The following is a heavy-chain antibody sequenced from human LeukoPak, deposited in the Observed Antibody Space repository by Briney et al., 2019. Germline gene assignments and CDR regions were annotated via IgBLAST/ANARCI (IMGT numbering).Heavy chain of an antibody. Sequence: ASVKVSCKASGYTFTSYGISWVRQAPGQGLEWMGWISAYNGNTNYAQKLQGRVTMTTDTSTSTAYIELKSLRSDDTAVYYCARRYCSSNSCANCYYYMDVWGKGTTVTVSS. J-gene: IGHJ6*03. CDR2: ISAYNGNT. V-gene: IGHV1-18*01. CDR3: ARRYCSSNSCANCYYYMDV. D-gene: IGHD2-2*01. CDR1: GYTFTSYG.